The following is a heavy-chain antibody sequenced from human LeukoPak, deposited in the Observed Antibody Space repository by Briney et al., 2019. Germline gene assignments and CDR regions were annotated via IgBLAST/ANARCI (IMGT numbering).Heavy chain of an antibody. CDR2: INGHGNTT. D-gene: IGHD6-13*01. Sequence: PGGSLRLSCAASGFTLSNYWMHWVRQVPGKGLVWVSSINGHGNTTKYADSVRGRFTISRDNAKNTLFLQMYSLRADDMAVYLCSRGREYISNWNPFDFWGHGTLVTVSS. CDR1: GFTLSNYW. V-gene: IGHV3-74*01. CDR3: SRGREYISNWNPFDF. J-gene: IGHJ4*01.